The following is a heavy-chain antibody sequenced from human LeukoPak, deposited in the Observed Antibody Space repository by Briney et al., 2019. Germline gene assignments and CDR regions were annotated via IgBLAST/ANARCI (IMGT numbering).Heavy chain of an antibody. CDR3: ARVLAAATPEGYYYYYMDV. J-gene: IGHJ6*03. Sequence: SETLSLTCTVSGGSISSSSYYWGWIRQPPGKGLEWIGSIYYSGSTYYNPSLKSRVTISVDTSKNQFSLKLSSVTAADTAVYYCARVLAAATPEGYYYYYMDVWAKGTTVTVSS. CDR2: IYYSGST. D-gene: IGHD6-13*01. CDR1: GGSISSSSYY. V-gene: IGHV4-39*07.